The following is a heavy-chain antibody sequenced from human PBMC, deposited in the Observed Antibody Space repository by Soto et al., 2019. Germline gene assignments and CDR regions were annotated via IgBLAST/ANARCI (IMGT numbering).Heavy chain of an antibody. V-gene: IGHV3-30-3*01. D-gene: IGHD3-9*01. CDR2: ISYDGREI. CDR1: GLTFNIFA. Sequence: RLSCVASGLTFNIFAFHWVRQAPGKGLEWLSVISYDGREIHYSESVKGRFTISRDSSTNTVYLEMNSLRYEDTAVYYCASDPLAVTGSFVDYSGQGTLVTVSS. CDR3: ASDPLAVTGSFVDY. J-gene: IGHJ4*02.